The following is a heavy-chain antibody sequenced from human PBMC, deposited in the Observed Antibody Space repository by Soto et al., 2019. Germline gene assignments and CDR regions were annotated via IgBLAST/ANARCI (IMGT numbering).Heavy chain of an antibody. J-gene: IGHJ6*03. V-gene: IGHV4-59*12. D-gene: IGHD3-10*01. Sequence: PSETLSLTCTVSGGSISSYYWSWIRQPPGKGLEWIGYIYYSGSTNYNPSLKSRVTISVDTSKNQFSLKLSSVTAADTAVYYCARGRSLERFGYGRYYYYMDVWGQGTTVTVSS. CDR3: ARGRSLERFGYGRYYYYMDV. CDR2: IYYSGST. CDR1: GGSISSYY.